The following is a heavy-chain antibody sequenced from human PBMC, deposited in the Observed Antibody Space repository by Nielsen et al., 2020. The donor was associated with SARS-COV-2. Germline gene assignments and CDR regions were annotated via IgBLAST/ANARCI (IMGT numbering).Heavy chain of an antibody. CDR3: VRIDMATISVDY. V-gene: IGHV4-61*01. CDR1: GGSISTGSHY. CDR2: IFYRGKT. D-gene: IGHD5-24*01. J-gene: IGHJ4*02. Sequence: SETLSLTCIVSGGSISTGSHYWSWIRQPPGKGLEWIGYIFYRGKTNYNPSLKSRVTISVDTSKNQFSLKVNSVTAADTAVYYCVRIDMATISVDYWGRGTLVTVSS.